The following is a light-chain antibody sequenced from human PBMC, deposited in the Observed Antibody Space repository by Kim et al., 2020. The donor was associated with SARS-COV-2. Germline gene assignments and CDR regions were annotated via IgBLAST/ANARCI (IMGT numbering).Light chain of an antibody. CDR1: QSISDW. Sequence: TQPASLLSVSIRNRVTITCRASQSISDWLAWYQQKPGRAPNLLIYKTSNLQSGVPSRFGGSGSGTEFTLTISSLQPDDFATYFCHHYNTYSTFGQGTKVDIK. V-gene: IGKV1-5*03. CDR2: KTS. J-gene: IGKJ1*01. CDR3: HHYNTYST.